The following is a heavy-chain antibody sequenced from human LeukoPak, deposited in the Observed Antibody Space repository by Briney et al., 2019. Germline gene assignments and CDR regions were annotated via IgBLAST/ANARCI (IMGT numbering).Heavy chain of an antibody. Sequence: SETLSLTCAVYGGSFSGYYWSWIRQPPGKGLEWIGYIYYSGSTNYNPFLKSRVTISVDTSKNQFSLKLSSVTAADTAVYYCARGTRYSGSSDFDYWGQGTLVTVSS. CDR1: GGSFSGYY. V-gene: IGHV4-59*01. CDR2: IYYSGST. J-gene: IGHJ4*02. CDR3: ARGTRYSGSSDFDY. D-gene: IGHD1-26*01.